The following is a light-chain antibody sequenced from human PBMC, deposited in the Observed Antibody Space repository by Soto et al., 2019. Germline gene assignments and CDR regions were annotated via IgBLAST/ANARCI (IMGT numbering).Light chain of an antibody. V-gene: IGKV3-15*01. CDR1: QSVSSN. J-gene: IGKJ1*01. Sequence: IVMTQSPSTLSVSQGERATLSCRASQSVSSNLAWYQQKPGQAPRLLIYGASTRATGIPARFSGSGSGTEFTLTISSLQSEDFAVYYCQQYNNWPRRTFGQGTKVDIK. CDR3: QQYNNWPRRT. CDR2: GAS.